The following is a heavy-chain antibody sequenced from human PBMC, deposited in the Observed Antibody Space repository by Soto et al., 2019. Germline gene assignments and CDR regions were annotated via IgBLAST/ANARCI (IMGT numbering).Heavy chain of an antibody. Sequence: SETLSLTCAVSGGSVSSTNWWSWVRQSPGKGLEWIGDIYHIGSTNYKSNNQFSLTLKYVTAADTAVYYCATLPPRIEVPVLPIPTWGQGTLVTLSS. D-gene: IGHD2-15*01. CDR3: ATLPPRIEVPVLPIPT. J-gene: IGHJ5*02. CDR1: GGSVSSTNW. V-gene: IGHV4-4*02. CDR2: IYHIGST.